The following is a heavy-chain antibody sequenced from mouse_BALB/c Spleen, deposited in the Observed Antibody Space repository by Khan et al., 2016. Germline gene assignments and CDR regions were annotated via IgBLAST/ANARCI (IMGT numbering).Heavy chain of an antibody. CDR3: SRGVYEYEFAY. CDR2: IDPANGNT. Sequence: MQLEESGAELVKPGASVKLSCTVSGFNIKDTYMHWVNQRPEQGLEWIGRIDPANGNTKYDPKFQDKATITADTSSNTAYLQLSSLTSEDTAVYYCSRGVYEYEFAYWGQGTLVTVSA. J-gene: IGHJ3*01. CDR1: GFNIKDTY. D-gene: IGHD2-4*01. V-gene: IGHV14-3*02.